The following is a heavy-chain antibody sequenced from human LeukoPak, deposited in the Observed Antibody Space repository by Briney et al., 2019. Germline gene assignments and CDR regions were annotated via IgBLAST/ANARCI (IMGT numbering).Heavy chain of an antibody. CDR1: GFTFSSYG. CDR2: ISGSGGST. CDR3: AKLWFGELYTDY. J-gene: IGHJ4*02. V-gene: IGHV3-23*01. D-gene: IGHD3-10*01. Sequence: PGGSLRLSCAASGFTFSSYGMSWVRQAPGKGLEWVSAISGSGGSTYYADSVKGRFTISRDDSKNTLYLQMNSLRAEDTAVYYCAKLWFGELYTDYWGQGTLVTVSS.